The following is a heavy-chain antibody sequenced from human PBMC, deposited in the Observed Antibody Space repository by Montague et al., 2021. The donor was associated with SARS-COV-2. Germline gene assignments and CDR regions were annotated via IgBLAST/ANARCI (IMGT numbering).Heavy chain of an antibody. V-gene: IGHV3-66*01. CDR2: IYSGSGST. J-gene: IGHJ6*02. CDR1: GFTVSSNY. Sequence: SLRLSWAASGFTVSSNYVSWVRQAPGKGLEWVSVIYSGSGSTYYADSVKGRFTNSRDISKNTLYHQMNSLRAEDTAVYYCARAPGSSYSSGWYDYYYGMDVWGQGTTVTVSS. D-gene: IGHD6-19*01. CDR3: ARAPGSSYSSGWYDYYYGMDV.